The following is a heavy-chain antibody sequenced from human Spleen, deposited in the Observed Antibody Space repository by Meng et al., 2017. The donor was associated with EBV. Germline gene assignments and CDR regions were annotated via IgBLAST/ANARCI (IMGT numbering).Heavy chain of an antibody. CDR1: GESFSGYY. V-gene: IGHV4-34*01. D-gene: IGHD3-16*01. CDR3: ARFDYGSYWFDP. CDR2: INHSGST. J-gene: IGHJ5*02. Sequence: VQVQQWGAGLLKPSETLSLSCAVYGESFSGYYWRWIRQPPGKGLEWIGEINHSGSTNYNPSLKSRVTISVDTSKNQFSLKLSSVTAADTAVYYCARFDYGSYWFDPWGQGTLVTVSS.